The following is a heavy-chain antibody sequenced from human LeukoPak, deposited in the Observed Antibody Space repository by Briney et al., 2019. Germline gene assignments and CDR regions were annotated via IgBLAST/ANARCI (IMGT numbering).Heavy chain of an antibody. CDR1: GYTFPNFD. Sequence: GASVKVSCKASGYTFPNFDINWVRQATGQGLEWMGWMNFNIGNTGYAQKFQGRVTMTRNTAISTAYMELSSLKSEDTAIYYCAKVGLGNTAIHIWGQGTMVTVSS. CDR3: AKVGLGNTAIHI. J-gene: IGHJ3*02. CDR2: MNFNIGNT. V-gene: IGHV1-8*02. D-gene: IGHD5-18*01.